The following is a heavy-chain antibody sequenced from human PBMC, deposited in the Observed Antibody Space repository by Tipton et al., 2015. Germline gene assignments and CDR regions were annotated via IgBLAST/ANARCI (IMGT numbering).Heavy chain of an antibody. V-gene: IGHV4-31*03. J-gene: IGHJ4*02. CDR3: ARGSSETEDFFDS. D-gene: IGHD6-13*01. CDR1: GGSINSTIYS. Sequence: TLSLTCTVSGGSINSTIYSWNWIRQHPGKGLEWIGYIFYSGTTYYNPSLKSRVTMSVDTSQNQFSLKLPSVAAADTAVYFCARGSSETEDFFDSWGQGPLVPVSS. CDR2: IFYSGTT.